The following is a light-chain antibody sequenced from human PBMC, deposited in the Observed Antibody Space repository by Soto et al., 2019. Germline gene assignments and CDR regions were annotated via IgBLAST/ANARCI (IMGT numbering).Light chain of an antibody. Sequence: DIVMTQSPDSLAVSLGERATINCKSSQSVLYNSNNKNYLAWYQQKPGQPPKLLFYWASARESGVPDRFSGRGSGKDFTLTISSLQAEDVAIYHCQQYYVIPVTFGGGTKVEIK. CDR3: QQYYVIPVT. CDR2: WAS. CDR1: QSVLYNSNNKNY. V-gene: IGKV4-1*01. J-gene: IGKJ4*01.